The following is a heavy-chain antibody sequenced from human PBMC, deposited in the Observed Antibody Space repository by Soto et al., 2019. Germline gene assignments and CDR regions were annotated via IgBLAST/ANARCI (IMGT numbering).Heavy chain of an antibody. V-gene: IGHV4-4*07. CDR1: GGSISGDY. D-gene: IGHD2-15*01. J-gene: IGHJ4*02. Sequence: QVQLQESGPGLVKPSETLSLTCTVSGGSISGDYWSWIRQPAGKGLEWIGRIYTSGSTNYNPSLKSRVTMSLDTSRNHFSLKLRSVTAADTAVYYCARDPYCSGGSCRGEEDFDYWGQGTLVTVSS. CDR3: ARDPYCSGGSCRGEEDFDY. CDR2: IYTSGST.